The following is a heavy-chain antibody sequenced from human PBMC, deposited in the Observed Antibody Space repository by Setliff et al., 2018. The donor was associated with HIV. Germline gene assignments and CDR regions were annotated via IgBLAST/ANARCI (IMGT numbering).Heavy chain of an antibody. CDR3: ARSGDYSNYYYYYMDV. Sequence: ASVKVSCKASGYTFTSYAMHWVRQAPGQRLEWMGWINAGNGNTKYSQKFQGRVTITRDTSASTAYMELSSLRSEDTAVYYCARSGDYSNYYYYYMDVWGKGTTVTVSS. CDR1: GYTFTSYA. J-gene: IGHJ6*03. CDR2: INAGNGNT. V-gene: IGHV1-3*01. D-gene: IGHD4-4*01.